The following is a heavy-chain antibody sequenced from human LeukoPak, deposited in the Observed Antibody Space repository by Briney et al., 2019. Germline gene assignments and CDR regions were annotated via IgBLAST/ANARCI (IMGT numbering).Heavy chain of an antibody. D-gene: IGHD4-17*01. CDR1: GGSFSGYY. J-gene: IGHJ6*03. CDR2: INHSGST. Sequence: SETLSLTCAVYGGSFSGYYWSWIRQPPGKGLEWIGEINHSGSTNYNPSLKSRVTISVDTSKNQFSLKLSSVTAADTAVYYCARQAIHDYGDYVPIYYYYYMDVWGKGTTVTVSS. V-gene: IGHV4-34*01. CDR3: ARQAIHDYGDYVPIYYYYYMDV.